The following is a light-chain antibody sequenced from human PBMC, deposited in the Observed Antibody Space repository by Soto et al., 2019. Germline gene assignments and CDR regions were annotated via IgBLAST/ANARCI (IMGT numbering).Light chain of an antibody. Sequence: EIVMTQSPATLSVSPGESATVSCRATKTVSDNLAWYQQKPGQSPRLLIYAASTRATGIPARFSGSGSGTEFTLTISNLQSGDFAIYYCQQYNNWPPGTFGQGTKVEVK. CDR3: QQYNNWPPGT. J-gene: IGKJ1*01. CDR2: AAS. V-gene: IGKV3-15*01. CDR1: KTVSDN.